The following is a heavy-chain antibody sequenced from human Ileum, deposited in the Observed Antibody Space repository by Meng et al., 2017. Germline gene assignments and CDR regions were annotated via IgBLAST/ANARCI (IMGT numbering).Heavy chain of an antibody. CDR2: IHHSGST. Sequence: QVPLLESGPWLLKPSGTPSPSCADAGGSISTSDWWSWVRQPPGKGLEWIGGIHHSGSTNYNPSLKSRVTISVDKSKNQFSLKLNSVTAADTAVYYCAREWSGSYRHFDYWGQGTLVTVSS. CDR1: GGSISTSDW. D-gene: IGHD1-26*01. CDR3: AREWSGSYRHFDY. V-gene: IGHV4-4*02. J-gene: IGHJ4*02.